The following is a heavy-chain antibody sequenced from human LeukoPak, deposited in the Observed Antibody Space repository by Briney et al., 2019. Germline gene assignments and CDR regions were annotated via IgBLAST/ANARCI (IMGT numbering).Heavy chain of an antibody. Sequence: GGSLRLSCAASGFTFSSYAMSWVRQAPGKGLEWVSAISGSGGSTYYADSVKGRFTISRDNSKNTLYLQMNSLRAEDTAVYYCAKGRELDTAMVTDIGLFATWGQGTLVTVSS. V-gene: IGHV3-23*01. CDR2: ISGSGGST. D-gene: IGHD5-18*01. CDR3: AKGRELDTAMVTDIGLFAT. J-gene: IGHJ5*02. CDR1: GFTFSSYA.